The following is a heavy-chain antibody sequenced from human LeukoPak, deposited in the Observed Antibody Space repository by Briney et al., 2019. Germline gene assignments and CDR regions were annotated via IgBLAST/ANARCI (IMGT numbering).Heavy chain of an antibody. CDR2: ISYDGSSV. CDR1: GFTFSRHG. Sequence: PGGSLRLSCAASGFTFSRHGMHWVRQAPGKGLEWVAVISYDGSSVYYPDSVKGRFTISRDNSENTLYLQMNSLRAEDTAVYYCARDARQGYSSGWDYYFDYWGQGTLVTVSS. CDR3: ARDARQGYSSGWDYYFDY. J-gene: IGHJ4*02. D-gene: IGHD6-19*01. V-gene: IGHV3-30-3*01.